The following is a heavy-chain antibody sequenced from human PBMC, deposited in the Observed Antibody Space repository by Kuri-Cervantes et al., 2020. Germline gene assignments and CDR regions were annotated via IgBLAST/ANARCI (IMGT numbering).Heavy chain of an antibody. V-gene: IGHV1-69*06. J-gene: IGHJ4*02. Sequence: SVKVSCKASGGTFSSYATSWVRQAPGQGLEWMGGIIPIFGTANYAQKFQGRVTITADKSTSTAYMELSSLRSEDTAVYYCARDEEAAAGMGGWGQGTLVTVSS. CDR1: GGTFSSYA. CDR2: IIPIFGTA. D-gene: IGHD6-13*01. CDR3: ARDEEAAAGMGG.